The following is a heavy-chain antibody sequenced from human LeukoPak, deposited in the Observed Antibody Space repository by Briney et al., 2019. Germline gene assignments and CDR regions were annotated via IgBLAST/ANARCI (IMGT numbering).Heavy chain of an antibody. J-gene: IGHJ4*02. CDR3: ARDGGIALPFDY. CDR1: GFTFSSYW. D-gene: IGHD6-13*01. CDR2: INSDGSST. V-gene: IGHV3-74*01. Sequence: GGSLRLSCAASGFTFSSYWMHWVRQAPGKGLVWVSGINSDGSSTSYADSVKGRFTISRDNAKNTLYLQMNSLRAEDTAVYYCARDGGIALPFDYWGQGTLVTVSS.